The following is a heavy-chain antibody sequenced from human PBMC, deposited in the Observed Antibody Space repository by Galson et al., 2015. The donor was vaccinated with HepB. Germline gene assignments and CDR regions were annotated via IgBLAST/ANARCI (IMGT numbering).Heavy chain of an antibody. CDR2: IIPIFGIV. Sequence: SVKVSCKASGGTFISHAISWVRQAPGQGLEWMGGIIPIFGIVDYAQKFQGRVTITADDSTSTAFMELSSLRSEDTAVYYCARDTADVTGDLSDYSYGMDVWGQGTTVTVSS. CDR3: ARDTADVTGDLSDYSYGMDV. CDR1: GGTFISHA. J-gene: IGHJ6*02. D-gene: IGHD1-14*01. V-gene: IGHV1-69*13.